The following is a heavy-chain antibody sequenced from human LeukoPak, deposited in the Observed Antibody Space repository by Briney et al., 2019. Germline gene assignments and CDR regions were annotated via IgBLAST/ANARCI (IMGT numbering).Heavy chain of an antibody. D-gene: IGHD3-10*01. V-gene: IGHV4-59*08. CDR2: IYYSGST. J-gene: IGHJ5*02. Sequence: SETLSLTCSVSGGSISSYYWSWIRQPPGKGLEWIGYIYYSGSTNYNPSLKGRVTISVDTSKNQFSLKLSSVTAADTAVYYCARLDYYGSGMFDPWGQGTLVTVSS. CDR3: ARLDYYGSGMFDP. CDR1: GGSISSYY.